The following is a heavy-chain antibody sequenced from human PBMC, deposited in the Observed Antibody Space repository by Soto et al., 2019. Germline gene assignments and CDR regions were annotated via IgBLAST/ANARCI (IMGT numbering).Heavy chain of an antibody. CDR2: ISSSSSYI. CDR1: GFTFSSYS. V-gene: IGHV3-21*01. J-gene: IGHJ3*02. D-gene: IGHD2-21*01. Sequence: GGSLRLSCAASGFTFSSYSMNWVRQAPGKGLEWVSSISSSSSYIYYADSVKGRFTISRDNAKNSLYLQMNSLRAEDTAVYYCGREFGGDQDAFDIWGQGTMVTVSS. CDR3: GREFGGDQDAFDI.